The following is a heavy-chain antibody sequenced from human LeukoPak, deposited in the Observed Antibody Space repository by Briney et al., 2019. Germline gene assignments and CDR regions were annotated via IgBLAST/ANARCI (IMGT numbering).Heavy chain of an antibody. J-gene: IGHJ4*02. CDR1: GGSISSSSYY. V-gene: IGHV4-39*07. CDR2: INHSGST. CDR3: ARGHGYGYYYGSGSLDY. D-gene: IGHD3-10*01. Sequence: PSETLSLTCTVSGGSISSSSYYWRWIRQPPGTGLEWIGEINHSGSTNYNPSLKSRVTISVDTSKNQFSLKLSSVTAADTAVYYCARGHGYGYYYGSGSLDYWGQGTLVTVSS.